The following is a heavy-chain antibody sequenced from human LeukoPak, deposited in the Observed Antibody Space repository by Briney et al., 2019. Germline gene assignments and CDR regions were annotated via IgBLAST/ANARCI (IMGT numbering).Heavy chain of an antibody. Sequence: GSLRLSCAASGFTVSSNYMSWIRQPPGKGLEWIGYIYYSGSTNYNPSLKSRVTISVDTSKNQFSLKLSSVTAADTAVYYCASGSLVAGTALCDYWGQGTLVTVSS. CDR2: IYYSGST. CDR1: GFTVSSNY. J-gene: IGHJ4*02. D-gene: IGHD6-19*01. CDR3: ASGSLVAGTALCDY. V-gene: IGHV4-59*02.